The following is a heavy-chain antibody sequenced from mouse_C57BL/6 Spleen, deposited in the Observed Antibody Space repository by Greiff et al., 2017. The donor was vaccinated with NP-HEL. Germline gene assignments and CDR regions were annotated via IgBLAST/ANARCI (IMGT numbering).Heavy chain of an antibody. CDR1: GYTFTSYW. V-gene: IGHV1-50*01. CDR3: ARQGCYSNYDY. Sequence: QVQLQQPGAELVKPGASVKLSCKASGYTFTSYWMQWVKQRPGQGLAWIGEIDPSDSYTNYNQKFKGKATLTVDTSSSTAYMQLSSLTSEDSAVYYCARQGCYSNYDYWGKGTTLTVSS. CDR2: IDPSDSYT. J-gene: IGHJ2*01. D-gene: IGHD2-5*01.